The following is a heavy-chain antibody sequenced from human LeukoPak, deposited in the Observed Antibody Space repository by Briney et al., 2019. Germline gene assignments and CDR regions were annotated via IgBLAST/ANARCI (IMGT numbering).Heavy chain of an antibody. J-gene: IGHJ4*02. D-gene: IGHD6-13*01. V-gene: IGHV1-2*02. Sequence: RASVKVSCKASGYTFTGYYMHWVRQAPGQGLEWMGWINPNSGGTNYAQKFQGRVTMTRDTSISTAYMELSRLRSDDTAVYYCARALIAAAGNTFDYWGQGTLVTVSS. CDR2: INPNSGGT. CDR1: GYTFTGYY. CDR3: ARALIAAAGNTFDY.